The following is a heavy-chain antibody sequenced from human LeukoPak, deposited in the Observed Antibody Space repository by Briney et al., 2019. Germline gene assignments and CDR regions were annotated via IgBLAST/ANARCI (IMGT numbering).Heavy chain of an antibody. V-gene: IGHV4-34*01. Sequence: PSETLSFTCAVYGGSFSGYYWSWIRQPPGKGLEWIGEINHSGSTNYNPSLKSRVTISVDTSKNHFSLKLNSVTAADTAVYYCVSRMVAVTPGGFDYWGQGTLVTVSS. CDR1: GGSFSGYY. CDR3: VSRMVAVTPGGFDY. CDR2: INHSGST. D-gene: IGHD6-19*01. J-gene: IGHJ4*02.